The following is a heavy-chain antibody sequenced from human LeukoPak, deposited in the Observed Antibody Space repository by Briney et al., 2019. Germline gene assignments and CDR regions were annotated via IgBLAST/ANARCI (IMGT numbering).Heavy chain of an antibody. V-gene: IGHV3-23*01. CDR3: AKGYYDYIWRSYRSDAFDI. D-gene: IGHD3-16*02. Sequence: GGSLRLSCAASGFPFNSYVMTWVRQAPGKGLEWVSVISGSGGLTYHADSVKGRFTVSRDNSKNTLYLQMNSLRAEDTAVYSCAKGYYDYIWRSYRSDAFDIWGQGTMVTVSS. CDR1: GFPFNSYV. CDR2: ISGSGGLT. J-gene: IGHJ3*02.